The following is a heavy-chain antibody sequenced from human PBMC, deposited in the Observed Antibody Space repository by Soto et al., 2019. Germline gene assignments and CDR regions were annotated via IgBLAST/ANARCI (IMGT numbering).Heavy chain of an antibody. V-gene: IGHV4-30-2*02. CDR2: IYQSGST. CDR3: ARTAANYNPWKWFDP. J-gene: IGHJ5*02. D-gene: IGHD6-13*01. CDR1: GGSLSSSAYS. Sequence: SETLSLTCAVSGGSLSSSAYSWSWIRQPPGKGLEWIGFIYQSGSTYYNPSLKSRVTISVDTSRNQISLNLSSVTAADTAVYYCARTAANYNPWKWFDPWGQGTLVTVSS.